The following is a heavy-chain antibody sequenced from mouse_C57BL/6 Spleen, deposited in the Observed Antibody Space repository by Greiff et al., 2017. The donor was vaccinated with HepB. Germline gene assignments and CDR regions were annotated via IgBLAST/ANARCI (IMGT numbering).Heavy chain of an antibody. V-gene: IGHV1-64*01. CDR3: ARRYYGSSYVHFDY. CDR1: GYTFTSYW. Sequence: QVQLQQPGAELVKPGASVKLSCKASGYTFTSYWMHWVKQRPGQGLEWIGMIHPNSGSTNYNEKFKSKATLTVDKSSSTAYMQLSSLTSEDSAVYYCARRYYGSSYVHFDYWGQGTTLTVSS. J-gene: IGHJ2*01. D-gene: IGHD1-1*01. CDR2: IHPNSGST.